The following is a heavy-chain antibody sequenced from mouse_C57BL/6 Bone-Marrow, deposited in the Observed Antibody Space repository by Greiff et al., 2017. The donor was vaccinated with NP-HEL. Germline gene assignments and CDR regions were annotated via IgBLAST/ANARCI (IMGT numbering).Heavy chain of an antibody. D-gene: IGHD1-1*01. CDR1: GYTFTDYN. CDR2: INPNNGGT. J-gene: IGHJ4*01. CDR3: ARSYWSYYYAMDY. V-gene: IGHV1-18*01. Sequence: EVKLQESGPELVKPGASVKIPCKASGYTFTDYNMDWVKQSHGKSLEWIGDINPNNGGTIYNQKFKGKATLTVDKSSSTAYMELRSLTSEDTAVYYCARSYWSYYYAMDYWGQGTSVTVSS.